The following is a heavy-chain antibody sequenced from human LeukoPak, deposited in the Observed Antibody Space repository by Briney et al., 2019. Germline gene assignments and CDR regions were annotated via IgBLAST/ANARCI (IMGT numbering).Heavy chain of an antibody. J-gene: IGHJ6*02. CDR1: GYTFTGYY. V-gene: IGHV1-2*02. Sequence: ASVKVSCKASGYTFTGYYMHWVRQAPGQGLEWMGWINPNSGGTNYAQKFQGRVTMTRDTSISTAYMELSRLRSDDTAVYYCAREMAYRSGYYSDYYYGMDVWGQGTTVTASS. CDR3: AREMAYRSGYYSDYYYGMDV. D-gene: IGHD3-22*01. CDR2: INPNSGGT.